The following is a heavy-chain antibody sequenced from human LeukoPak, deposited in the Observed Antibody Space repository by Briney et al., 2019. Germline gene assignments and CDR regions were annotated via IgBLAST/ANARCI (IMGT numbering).Heavy chain of an antibody. CDR1: GFTLSDYY. V-gene: IGHV3-11*06. J-gene: IGHJ6*04. CDR2: IISSSSYI. D-gene: IGHD3-10*01. Sequence: KPGGSLRLSCAASGFTLSDYYMTWIRQAPGKGREGGSYIISSSSYIYYADSVKGRFTMSRDNAKNSLSLQMNSLRAEDTAVYYCARDRGLEGYYYGSGGPGDVWGKGTTVTVSS. CDR3: ARDRGLEGYYYGSGGPGDV.